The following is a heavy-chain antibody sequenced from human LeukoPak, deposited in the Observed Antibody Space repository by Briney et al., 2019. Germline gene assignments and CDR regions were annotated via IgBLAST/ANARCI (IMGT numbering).Heavy chain of an antibody. D-gene: IGHD3-10*01. CDR1: GFTVSSNY. V-gene: IGHV3-53*01. CDR3: TREQYYGSGTY. J-gene: IGHJ4*02. Sequence: GGSLRLSCAASGFTVSSNYMSWVRQAPGKGLEWVSGIYSGGSTYYADSVKGRFTISRDNSKNTLYLQMNTLRAEDTAVYYCTREQYYGSGTYWGQGTLVTVSS. CDR2: IYSGGST.